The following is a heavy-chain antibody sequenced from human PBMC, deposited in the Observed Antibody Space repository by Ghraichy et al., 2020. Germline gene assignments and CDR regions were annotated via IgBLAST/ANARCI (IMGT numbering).Heavy chain of an antibody. CDR2: ISWNSGSI. CDR3: AKDWCSGGSCYFDG. J-gene: IGHJ4*02. V-gene: IGHV3-9*01. D-gene: IGHD2-15*01. CDR1: GFTFDDYA. Sequence: GGSLRLSCAASGFTFDDYAMHWVRQAPGKGLEWVSGISWNSGSIGYADSVKGRFTISRDNAKNSLYLQMNSLRAEDTALYYCAKDWCSGGSCYFDGWGQGTLVTVSS.